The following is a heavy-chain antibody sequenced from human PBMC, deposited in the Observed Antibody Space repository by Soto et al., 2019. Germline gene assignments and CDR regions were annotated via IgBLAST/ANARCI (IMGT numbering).Heavy chain of an antibody. Sequence: GGSLRLSCAASGFTFSTFSMNWVRQAPGRGLEWISYISGGGRPISYADSVKGRFTISRDNAKNSLYLQMDSLSDEDTAVYYCARDLGWAFDSWGQGTLVTVSS. CDR2: ISGGGRPI. CDR1: GFTFSTFS. D-gene: IGHD6-19*01. CDR3: ARDLGWAFDS. J-gene: IGHJ4*02. V-gene: IGHV3-48*02.